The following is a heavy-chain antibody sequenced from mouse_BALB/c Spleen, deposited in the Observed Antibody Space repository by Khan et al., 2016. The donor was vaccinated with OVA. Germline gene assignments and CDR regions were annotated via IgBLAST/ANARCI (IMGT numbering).Heavy chain of an antibody. CDR1: GHTFTNYG. CDR2: INTYTGEP. Sequence: QIQLVQSGPELKKPGETVKISCKASGHTFTNYGMNWVKQPPGKGLKWMGWINTYTGEPTYADDFNGRFAFSLETSASTAYLQINNHKDEDTATYFCARPPYFSYAMDSWGQGTSVTVSS. V-gene: IGHV9-3-1*01. J-gene: IGHJ4*01. CDR3: ARPPYFSYAMDS. D-gene: IGHD2-10*01.